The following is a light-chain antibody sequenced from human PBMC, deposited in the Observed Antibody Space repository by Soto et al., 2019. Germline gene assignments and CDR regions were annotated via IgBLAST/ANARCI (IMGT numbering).Light chain of an antibody. CDR3: SSYADSNNFDV. CDR1: SSDVGGYNY. CDR2: EVS. J-gene: IGLJ1*01. Sequence: QSVLTQPPSASGSPGQSVTISCTGTSSDVGGYNYVSWYQQHPGKAPKLMIYEVSKRPSGVPDRFSGSKSGNTASLTVSGLQAEDEADYYCSSYADSNNFDVFGPGTKVTV. V-gene: IGLV2-8*01.